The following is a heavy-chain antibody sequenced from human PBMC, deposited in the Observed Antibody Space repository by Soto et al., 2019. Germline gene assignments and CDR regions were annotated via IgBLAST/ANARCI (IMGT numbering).Heavy chain of an antibody. J-gene: IGHJ4*02. V-gene: IGHV4-34*01. Sequence: QVQLQQWGAGLLKPSETLSLTCAVYGGSFSGYYWSWIRQPPGKGLEWIGEINHSGSTNYNPSLKCRVNISLDPSKNQFSLKLSSVTGADTAVYYCARGLWGYCSGGSCYSVYFDYWGQGTLVTVSS. CDR1: GGSFSGYY. CDR3: ARGLWGYCSGGSCYSVYFDY. CDR2: INHSGST. D-gene: IGHD2-15*01.